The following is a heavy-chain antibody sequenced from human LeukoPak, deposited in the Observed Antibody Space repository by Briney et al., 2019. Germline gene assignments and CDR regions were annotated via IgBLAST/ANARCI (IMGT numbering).Heavy chain of an antibody. Sequence: LRLSCAASGFTVSSSHMSWVRQAPGKGLEWIGYTYYSGSTYYNPSLESRVSISVDTSNNQFSLMLSSVTAADTAVYFCAREMDCGADCYCYDSWGQGIQVTVSS. CDR3: AREMDCGADCYCYDS. D-gene: IGHD2-21*02. CDR1: GFTVSSSH. V-gene: IGHV4-31*02. J-gene: IGHJ4*02. CDR2: TYYSGST.